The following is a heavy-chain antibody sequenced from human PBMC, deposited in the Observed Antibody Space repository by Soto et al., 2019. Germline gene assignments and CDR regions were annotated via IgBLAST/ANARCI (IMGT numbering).Heavy chain of an antibody. CDR1: GASISSYY. J-gene: IGHJ5*02. V-gene: IGHV4-59*01. CDR2: IYYSGST. D-gene: IGHD3-10*01. CDR3: AREASLLGSVWFGLDP. Sequence: SETLSLTCTVSGASISSYYWSWIRQPPGKGLEWIGFIYYSGSTNYNPSLKGRVTMSVDTSKSQFSLKLTSVTAADTAVYYCAREASLLGSVWFGLDPWGQGTLVTVSS.